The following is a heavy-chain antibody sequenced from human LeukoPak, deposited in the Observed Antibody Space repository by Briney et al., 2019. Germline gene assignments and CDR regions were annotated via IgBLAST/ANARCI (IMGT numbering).Heavy chain of an antibody. V-gene: IGHV3-23*01. J-gene: IGHJ4*02. CDR3: AKAIAAAGIYYFDY. CDR2: LSSSGGRT. Sequence: GGSLRLSCAASGFIFSNYGMSWVRQPPGKGLEWVSALSSSGGRTYYSNSVRGRFTVSRDNSKNTLYLQINSLRAEDTAVYYCAKAIAAAGIYYFDYWGQGSLVTVSS. CDR1: GFIFSNYG. D-gene: IGHD6-13*01.